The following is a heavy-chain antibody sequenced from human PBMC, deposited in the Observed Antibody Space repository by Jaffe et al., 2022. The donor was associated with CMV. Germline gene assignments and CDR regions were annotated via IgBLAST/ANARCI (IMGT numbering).Heavy chain of an antibody. D-gene: IGHD3-9*01. CDR3: ASMDILTGYYPFDP. CDR2: ISSSGSTI. Sequence: EVQLVESGGGLVQPGGSLRLSCAASGFTFSSYEMNWVRQAPGKGLEWVSYISSSGSTIYYADSVKGRFTISRDNAKNSLYLQMNSLRAEDTAVYYCASMDILTGYYPFDPWGQGTLVTVSS. V-gene: IGHV3-48*03. CDR1: GFTFSSYE. J-gene: IGHJ5*02.